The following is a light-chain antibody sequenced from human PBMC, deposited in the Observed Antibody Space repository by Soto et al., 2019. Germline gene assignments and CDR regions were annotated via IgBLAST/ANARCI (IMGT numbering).Light chain of an antibody. Sequence: QSALTQPPSVAGAPGQRVTICCTGRISNSGTIGDGHGCQQVPGTAPKLLSYGNYHRPAGVPDRSSGCKSGPSASLPIPGLQVEDEADYYCQSYDNSLSDWVFGGGTQLKVL. CDR1: ISNSGTIGD. CDR3: QSYDNSLSDWV. V-gene: IGLV1-40*01. CDR2: GNY. J-gene: IGLJ3*02.